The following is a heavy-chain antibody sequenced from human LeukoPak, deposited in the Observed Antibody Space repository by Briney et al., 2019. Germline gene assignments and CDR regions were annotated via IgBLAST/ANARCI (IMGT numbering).Heavy chain of an antibody. V-gene: IGHV3-48*02. J-gene: IGHJ4*02. CDR3: ARDHGYAFDY. CDR1: GFTFSYYS. D-gene: IGHD5-12*01. CDR2: INSSSGEI. Sequence: PGGSLRLSCVASGFTFSYYSMNWVRQAPGKGLEWVSYINSSSGEIWYADSVKGRLTISTDDAKNSLYLQMNSLRDEDTAVYYCARDHGYAFDYWGQGTLVTVSS.